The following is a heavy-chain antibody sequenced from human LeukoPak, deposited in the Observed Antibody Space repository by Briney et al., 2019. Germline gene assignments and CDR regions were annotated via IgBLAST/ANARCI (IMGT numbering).Heavy chain of an antibody. Sequence: GGSLRLSCAASGFTFSSYAMSWVRQAPGKGLEWVSAISGSGGSTYYADSVKGRFTISRDNSKNTLYLQMNSLRAENTAVYYCAKDRRGLGYYFDYWGQGTLVTVSS. D-gene: IGHD6-25*01. CDR3: AKDRRGLGYYFDY. V-gene: IGHV3-23*01. CDR2: ISGSGGST. CDR1: GFTFSSYA. J-gene: IGHJ4*02.